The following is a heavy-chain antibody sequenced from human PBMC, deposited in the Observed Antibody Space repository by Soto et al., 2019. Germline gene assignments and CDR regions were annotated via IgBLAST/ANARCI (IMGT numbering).Heavy chain of an antibody. J-gene: IGHJ5*01. D-gene: IGHD6-19*01. V-gene: IGHV4-59*08. CDR1: GASISSYY. CDR3: ARHYSSGWSDS. CDR2: ISYSGST. Sequence: SETLSLTCTVSGASISSYYWSWIRQPPGKGLEWIGYISYSGSTNYNPSLKSRVTMSLDTSKNQFSLKLSSVAATDAAVYYCARHYSSGWSDSWGQGTLVTVSS.